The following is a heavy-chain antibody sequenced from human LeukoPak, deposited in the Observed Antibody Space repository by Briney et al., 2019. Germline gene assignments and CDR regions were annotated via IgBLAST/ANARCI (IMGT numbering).Heavy chain of an antibody. J-gene: IGHJ1*01. CDR3: ARGRIMTDQTEYSQH. D-gene: IGHD3-16*01. V-gene: IGHV4-39*07. Sequence: SETLSLTCTVSGGSISSNSYYWAWIRQPPGRGLEWIGSIYYTKSANYNPSLESRVTVSVDTSKNQFSLKLRSVTAADTAFYYCARGRIMTDQTEYSQHWGQGTLVTVSS. CDR2: IYYTKSA. CDR1: GGSISSNSYY.